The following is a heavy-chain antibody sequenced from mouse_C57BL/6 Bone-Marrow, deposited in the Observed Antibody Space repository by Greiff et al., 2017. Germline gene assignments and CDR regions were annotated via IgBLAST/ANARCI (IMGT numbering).Heavy chain of an antibody. V-gene: IGHV1-55*01. D-gene: IGHD2-5*01. CDR3: ARPYYSNYEYFDV. CDR2: IYPGSGST. Sequence: VQLQQPGAELVKPGASVKMSCKASGYTFPSYWITWVKQRPGQGLEWIGDIYPGSGSTNYNEKFKSKATLTVDTSSSTAYLQLSSLTSEDSAVYYGARPYYSNYEYFDVWGTGTTVTVSS. J-gene: IGHJ1*03. CDR1: GYTFPSYW.